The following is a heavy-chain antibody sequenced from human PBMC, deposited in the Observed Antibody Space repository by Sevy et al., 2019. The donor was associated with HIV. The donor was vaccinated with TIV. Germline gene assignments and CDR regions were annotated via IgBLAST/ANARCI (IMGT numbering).Heavy chain of an antibody. Sequence: SETLSLTCAVSGYSISSGCYWGWIRQPPGKGLEWIGSINHGGSTYYNPSLKSRVTISVDTSKNQFSLKLSSVTAADTAVYYCARARYYDSSAYYYFDYWGQGSLVTVSS. CDR1: GYSISSGCY. J-gene: IGHJ4*02. D-gene: IGHD3-22*01. CDR2: INHGGST. CDR3: ARARYYDSSAYYYFDY. V-gene: IGHV4-38-2*01.